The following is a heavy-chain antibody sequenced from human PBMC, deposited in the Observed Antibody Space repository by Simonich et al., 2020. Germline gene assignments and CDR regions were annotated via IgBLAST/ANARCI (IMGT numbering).Heavy chain of an antibody. CDR3: ARDVDTAMVFDY. CDR2: ISNSSSYI. V-gene: IGHV3-21*01. Sequence: EVQLVESGGGLVKPGGSLRLSCAASGFTFSSYSMNWVRQAPGKGVELVSSISNSSSYIYYADSVKGRFTISRDNAKNSRYLQMNSLRAEDTAVYYCARDVDTAMVFDYWGQGTLVTVSS. D-gene: IGHD5-18*01. CDR1: GFTFSSYS. J-gene: IGHJ4*02.